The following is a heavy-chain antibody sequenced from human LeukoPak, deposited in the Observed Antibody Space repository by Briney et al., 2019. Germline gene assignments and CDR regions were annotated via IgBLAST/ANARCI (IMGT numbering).Heavy chain of an antibody. Sequence: SETLSLTCAVYGGSFSGYYWSWIRQPPGKGLEWIGKINHSGSTNYNPSLKSRVTISVDTSKNQFSLKLSSVTAADTAVYYCARADSSGWPTFDPWGQGTLVTVSS. J-gene: IGHJ5*02. D-gene: IGHD6-19*01. CDR3: ARADSSGWPTFDP. CDR2: INHSGST. V-gene: IGHV4-34*01. CDR1: GGSFSGYY.